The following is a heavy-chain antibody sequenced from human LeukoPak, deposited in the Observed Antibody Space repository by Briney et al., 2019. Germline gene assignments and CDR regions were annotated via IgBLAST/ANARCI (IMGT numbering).Heavy chain of an antibody. Sequence: GGSLRLSCAASGFTFSSYAMHWVSQAPGEGLEWVAVISYDGSNKYYADSVKGGFTISRDNSKNTLYLQMNSLRAEDTAVYYCAIRGVGATRLKSDYWGQGTLVTVSS. CDR1: GFTFSSYA. D-gene: IGHD1-26*01. CDR2: ISYDGSNK. V-gene: IGHV3-30-3*01. CDR3: AIRGVGATRLKSDY. J-gene: IGHJ4*02.